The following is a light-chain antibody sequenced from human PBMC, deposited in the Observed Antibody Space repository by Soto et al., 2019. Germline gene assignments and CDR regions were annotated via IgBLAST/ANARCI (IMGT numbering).Light chain of an antibody. V-gene: IGKV3-15*01. J-gene: IGKJ1*01. CDR1: QSVSSSY. CDR3: QQYNNWPPGRT. CDR2: GAS. Sequence: EIVLTQSQGTLSLSPGERATLSFRASQSVSSSYLGWYQQKPGQAPRLLIYGASTRATGIPARFSGSGSGTEFTLTISSLQSEDFAVYYCQQYNNWPPGRTFGQGTKV.